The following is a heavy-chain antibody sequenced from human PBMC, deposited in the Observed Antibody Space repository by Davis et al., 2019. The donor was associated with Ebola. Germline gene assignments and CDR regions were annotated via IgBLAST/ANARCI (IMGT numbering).Heavy chain of an antibody. Sequence: PGGSLRLSCAASGFTFSSYSMHWVRQAPGRGLEWVAFISYDGSKISYTESVKGRFTISRDNSKNTLFLQMNSLRTEDTAVYYCARDCTNGICYGAFDIWGQGTMITVSS. V-gene: IGHV3-30*03. CDR2: ISYDGSKI. CDR3: ARDCTNGICYGAFDI. J-gene: IGHJ3*02. D-gene: IGHD2-8*01. CDR1: GFTFSSYS.